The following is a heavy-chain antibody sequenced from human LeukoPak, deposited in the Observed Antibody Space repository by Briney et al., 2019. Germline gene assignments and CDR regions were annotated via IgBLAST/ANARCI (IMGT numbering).Heavy chain of an antibody. Sequence: SETLSLTCTVSGGSISSYYWSWIRQPPGKGLEWIGYIDYSGSTKYNPSLKGRLAISVDTSKNQFSLKLSSVTAADTAVYYCARGTYDFVWGSYQSNWFDPWGQGTLVTVSS. V-gene: IGHV4-59*01. CDR3: ARGTYDFVWGSYQSNWFDP. CDR2: IDYSGST. J-gene: IGHJ5*02. CDR1: GGSISSYY. D-gene: IGHD3-16*02.